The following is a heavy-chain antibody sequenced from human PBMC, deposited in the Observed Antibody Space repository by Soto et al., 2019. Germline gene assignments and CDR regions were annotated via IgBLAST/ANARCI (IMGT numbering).Heavy chain of an antibody. CDR2: IYYSGST. CDR3: ASLYGSGSYYDY. Sequence: SETLSLTCTVSGGSISSYYWSWIRQPPGKGLEWIGYIYYSGSTNYNPSLKSRVTISVDTSKNQFSLKLSSVTAADTAVYYCASLYGSGSYYDYWGQGTLVTVSS. V-gene: IGHV4-59*08. D-gene: IGHD3-10*01. CDR1: GGSISSYY. J-gene: IGHJ4*02.